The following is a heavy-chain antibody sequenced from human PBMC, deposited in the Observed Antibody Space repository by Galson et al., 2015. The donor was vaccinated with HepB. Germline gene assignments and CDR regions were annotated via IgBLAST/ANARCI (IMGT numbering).Heavy chain of an antibody. CDR1: GFSLSSTGVG. D-gene: IGHD3-16*02. CDR2: IYWDDDK. V-gene: IGHV2-5*02. J-gene: IGHJ3*02. CDR3: AHLVLTFGGVIGDDAFDI. Sequence: PALVKPTQTLTLTCTFSGFSLSSTGVGVGWIHQPPGEAPEWLAIIYWDDDKRYSPSLKSRLIITKDTSKNQVFLIMTNVDPVDTATYYCAHLVLTFGGVIGDDAFDIWSQGTMVTVSS.